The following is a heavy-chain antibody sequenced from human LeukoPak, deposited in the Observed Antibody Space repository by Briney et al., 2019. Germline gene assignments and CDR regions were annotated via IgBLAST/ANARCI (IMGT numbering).Heavy chain of an antibody. J-gene: IGHJ4*02. D-gene: IGHD1-26*01. Sequence: GASVKVSCKASGGTFSSYAISWVRQAPGQGLEWMGRIIPIFGIANYAQKFQGRVTITADKPTSTAYMELSSLRSEDTAVYYCAREWERGFDYWGQGTLVTVSS. CDR2: IIPIFGIA. CDR1: GGTFSSYA. CDR3: AREWERGFDY. V-gene: IGHV1-69*04.